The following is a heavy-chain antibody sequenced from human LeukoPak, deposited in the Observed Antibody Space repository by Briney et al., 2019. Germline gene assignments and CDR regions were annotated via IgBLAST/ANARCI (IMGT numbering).Heavy chain of an antibody. CDR3: AKPVSGGLAVTADWFHP. J-gene: IGHJ5*01. CDR1: GFTFSNYA. Sequence: PGGSLRLSCAASGFTFSNYAMSWLRQPPGKGLEWVSTINANSGTTSYAASVRGRLTISRDNSKNTLYLQVNTLRADDTATYYCAKPVSGGLAVTADWFHPWGQGTLVVVSS. D-gene: IGHD6-19*01. V-gene: IGHV3-23*01. CDR2: INANSGTT.